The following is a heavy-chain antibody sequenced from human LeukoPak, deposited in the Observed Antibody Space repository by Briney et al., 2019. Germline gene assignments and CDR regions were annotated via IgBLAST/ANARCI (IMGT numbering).Heavy chain of an antibody. CDR1: GFSFNKYW. CDR3: ARNYYPNLGCFDP. J-gene: IGHJ2*01. CDR2: INPDGNEK. D-gene: IGHD3-10*01. Sequence: GGSLRLSCAASGFSFNKYWMSWVRQAPGKGLEWVANINPDGNEKYYLNSVRGRFTISRDNAQNSLYLQMNSLRAEDTAIYYCARNYYPNLGCFDPWGRGTLVTVSS. V-gene: IGHV3-7*01.